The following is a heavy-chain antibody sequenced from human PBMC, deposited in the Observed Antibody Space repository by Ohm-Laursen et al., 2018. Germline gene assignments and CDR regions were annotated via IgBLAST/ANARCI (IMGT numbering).Heavy chain of an antibody. CDR1: GFTFSIYW. V-gene: IGHV3-7*01. CDR2: IKQDGSEK. Sequence: GSLRLSCSASGFTFSIYWMNWVRQAPGKGLEWVANIKQDGSEKYYVDSVKGRFTISRDNAKDSLYLQMNSLRAEDMAVYYCARETSAGYCSGGGCYVAYWGQGTLVTVSS. CDR3: ARETSAGYCSGGGCYVAY. D-gene: IGHD2-15*01. J-gene: IGHJ4*02.